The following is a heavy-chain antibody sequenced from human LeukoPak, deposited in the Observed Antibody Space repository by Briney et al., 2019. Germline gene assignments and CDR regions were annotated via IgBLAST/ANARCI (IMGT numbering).Heavy chain of an antibody. CDR2: IYYSGST. V-gene: IGHV4-31*03. J-gene: IGHJ6*02. CDR3: ARVSIAARNFYYYGMDV. D-gene: IGHD6-6*01. Sequence: PSETLSLTCTVSGGSISSGGYYWSWIRQHPGKGLEWIGYIYYSGSTYYSPSLKSRVTISVDTSKNQFSLKLSSVTAADTAVYYCARVSIAARNFYYYGMDVWGQGTTVTVSS. CDR1: GGSISSGGYY.